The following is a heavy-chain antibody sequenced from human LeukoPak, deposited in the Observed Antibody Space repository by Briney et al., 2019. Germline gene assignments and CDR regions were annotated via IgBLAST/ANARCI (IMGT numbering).Heavy chain of an antibody. CDR1: GFTFSSYA. CDR2: ISGSGGNT. D-gene: IGHD5-12*01. J-gene: IGHJ4*02. V-gene: IGHV3-23*01. Sequence: GGSLRLSCAASGFTFSSYAMSWVRQAPGKGLEWVSGISGSGGNTYYADSVKGRFTISRDNSNNTLYLQMNSLRAEDTAVYYCARVLSSGYDVGYYFDYWGQGTLVTVSS. CDR3: ARVLSSGYDVGYYFDY.